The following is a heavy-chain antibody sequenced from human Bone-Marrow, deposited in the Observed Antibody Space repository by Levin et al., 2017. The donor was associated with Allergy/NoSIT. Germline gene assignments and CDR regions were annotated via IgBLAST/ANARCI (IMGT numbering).Heavy chain of an antibody. V-gene: IGHV3-53*01. J-gene: IGHJ4*02. Sequence: PGGSLRLSCAASGFTVSSNCMSWVRQAPGKGLEWVSVIFRGGSTYYADSVKGRFTISRDDSKNTLYLQMNSLRAEDTAVYYCARYYIAAATAYYFDYWGQGTLVTVSS. CDR3: ARYYIAAATAYYFDY. CDR1: GFTVSSNC. CDR2: IFRGGST. D-gene: IGHD6-13*01.